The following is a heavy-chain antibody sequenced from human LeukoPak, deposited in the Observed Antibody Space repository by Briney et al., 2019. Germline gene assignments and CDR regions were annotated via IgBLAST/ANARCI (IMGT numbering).Heavy chain of an antibody. D-gene: IGHD2-2*01. V-gene: IGHV4-31*03. J-gene: IGHJ6*02. CDR1: GGSISSGGYY. Sequence: SQTLSLTCTVSGGSISSGGYYWSWIRQHPGKGLEWIGYIDYSGSTYYNPSLKSRVTISVDTSKNQFSLKLSSVTAADTAVYYCARDPRRSSTSNGYYYYGMDVWGQGTTVTVSS. CDR2: IDYSGST. CDR3: ARDPRRSSTSNGYYYYGMDV.